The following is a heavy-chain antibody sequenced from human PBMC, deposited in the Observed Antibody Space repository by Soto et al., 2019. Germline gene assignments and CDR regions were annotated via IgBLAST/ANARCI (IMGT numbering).Heavy chain of an antibody. D-gene: IGHD3-10*01. Sequence: GGSLRLSCAASGFTFSSYAMSWVRQAPGKGLEWVSAISGSGGSTYYADSVKGRFTISRDNSKNTLYLQMNSLRAEDTAVYYCAKDLSGSGSYYSTFDYWGQGTLVTVSS. CDR2: ISGSGGST. J-gene: IGHJ4*02. CDR3: AKDLSGSGSYYSTFDY. CDR1: GFTFSSYA. V-gene: IGHV3-23*01.